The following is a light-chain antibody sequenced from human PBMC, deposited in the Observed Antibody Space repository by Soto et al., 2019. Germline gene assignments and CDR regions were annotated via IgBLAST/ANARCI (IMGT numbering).Light chain of an antibody. CDR1: QTLSNNY. J-gene: IGKJ1*01. CDR3: QQYGGSSST. V-gene: IGKV3-20*01. CDR2: ETY. Sequence: GLTQSADALSLSPGERVTLSCRASQTLSNNYIAWYQQKPGQAPRLLIYETYRRATGIPDRYSGSGSGIDFTLTISRLEPEDFAVYLCQQYGGSSSTFGLGTKVDIK.